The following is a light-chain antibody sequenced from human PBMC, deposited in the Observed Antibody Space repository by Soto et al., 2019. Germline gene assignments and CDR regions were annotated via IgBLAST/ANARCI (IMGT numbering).Light chain of an antibody. Sequence: QSVLTQPPSASGTPGQRVTISCSGSSSNIGSNPVSWYQQLPGTAPKSPIYSDNQRPSGVPARLSGSRSVTSASLAISGLQSADEAEYYCAAWDDSLRGRVFGGGTKLTVL. V-gene: IGLV1-44*01. J-gene: IGLJ2*01. CDR2: SDN. CDR1: SSNIGSNP. CDR3: AAWDDSLRGRV.